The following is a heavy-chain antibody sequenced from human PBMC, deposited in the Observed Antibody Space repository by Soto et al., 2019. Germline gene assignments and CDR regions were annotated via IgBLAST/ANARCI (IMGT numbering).Heavy chain of an antibody. CDR1: GGSFNGYY. D-gene: IGHD2-2*01. CDR2: INHRGST. J-gene: IGHJ5*02. Sequence: QVQLQQWGAGLLKPSETLSLTCVVYGGSFNGYYWSWIRQSPGKGLEWIGGINHRGSTNYNPSLESRVTISVDTSKNQFSLKLPSVTAADTAMYYCARDGFCTSTTCRVGNWFDPWGQGTLVTVSS. V-gene: IGHV4-34*01. CDR3: ARDGFCTSTTCRVGNWFDP.